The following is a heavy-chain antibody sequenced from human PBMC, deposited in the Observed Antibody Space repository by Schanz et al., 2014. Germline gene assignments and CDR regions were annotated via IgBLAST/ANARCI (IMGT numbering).Heavy chain of an antibody. D-gene: IGHD6-6*01. CDR2: ISNSGYTI. CDR1: GFTFSDYY. J-gene: IGHJ6*02. Sequence: QVQLVESGGGLVKPGGSLRLSCAASGFTFSDYYMNWIRQAPGKGLEWVSYISNSGYTIYYADSVKGRFTISRDNAKTKMYVQMNRRRPGDAAVFYCGRAPPPYSSSPYYWYYGMDVWGQGTTVTVSS. CDR3: GRAPPPYSSSPYYWYYGMDV. V-gene: IGHV3-11*01.